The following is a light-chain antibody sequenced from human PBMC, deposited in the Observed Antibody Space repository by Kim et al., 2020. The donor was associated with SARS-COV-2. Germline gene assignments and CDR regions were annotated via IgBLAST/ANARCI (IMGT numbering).Light chain of an antibody. J-gene: IGLJ3*02. CDR1: NIGSKS. CDR3: QVWDCSSDHWV. V-gene: IGLV3-21*04. CDR2: YDS. Sequence: SYELTQPPSVSVAPGKTARITCGGNNIGSKSVHWYQQKPGQAPVLVIYYDSDRPSGLPERFSGSNSGNTATLTISRVEAGDEADYYCQVWDCSSDHWVFG.